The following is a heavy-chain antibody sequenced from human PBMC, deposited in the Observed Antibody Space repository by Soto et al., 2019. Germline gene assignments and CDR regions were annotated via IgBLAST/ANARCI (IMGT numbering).Heavy chain of an antibody. CDR1: GGTFSSYT. V-gene: IGHV1-69*02. J-gene: IGHJ4*02. D-gene: IGHD1-26*01. Sequence: QVQLVQSGAEVKKPGSSVKVSCKASGGTFSSYTISWVRQAPGQGLEWMGRIIRILGIANYAQKFQGRVTITADKSTSTAYMELSSLRSEDTAVYYCARGSGSYSPAGYWGQGTLVTVSS. CDR3: ARGSGSYSPAGY. CDR2: IIRILGIA.